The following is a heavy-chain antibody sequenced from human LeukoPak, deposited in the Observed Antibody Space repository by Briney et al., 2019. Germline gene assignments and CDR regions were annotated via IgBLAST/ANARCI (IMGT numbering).Heavy chain of an antibody. CDR1: GFTFSSYG. CDR3: AKDERRITIFGVVPPADV. CDR2: IRYDGSNK. J-gene: IGHJ6*04. V-gene: IGHV3-30*02. Sequence: PGGSLRLSCAASGFTFSSYGMHWVRQAPGKGLEWVAFIRYDGSNKYYADSVKGRFTISRDNSKNTLYLQMNSLRAEDTAVYYCAKDERRITIFGVVPPADVWGKGTTVTVSS. D-gene: IGHD3-3*01.